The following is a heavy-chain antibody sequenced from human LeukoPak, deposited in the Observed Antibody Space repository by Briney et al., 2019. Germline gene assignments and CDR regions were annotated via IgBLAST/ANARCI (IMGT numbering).Heavy chain of an antibody. J-gene: IGHJ4*02. V-gene: IGHV3-30*02. Sequence: GGSLRLSCAASGFTFSSYGMHWVRQAPGKGLEWVAFIRYDGSNKYYADSVKGRFTISRDNSKNTLYLQMNSLRAEDTAVYYCAKEPDLWFGEYYFDYWGQGTLVTVSS. CDR3: AKEPDLWFGEYYFDY. CDR1: GFTFSSYG. CDR2: IRYDGSNK. D-gene: IGHD3-10*01.